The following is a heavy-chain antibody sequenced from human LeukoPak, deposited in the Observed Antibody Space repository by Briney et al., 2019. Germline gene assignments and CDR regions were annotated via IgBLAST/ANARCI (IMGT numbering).Heavy chain of an antibody. Sequence: GGSLRLSCAASGFTFSSYWMSWVRQAPGKGLEWVANIKQDGSEKYYVDSVKGRFTISRDNAKNSLYLQMNSLRAEDTAVYYCARDTKIMYYYYYMDVWGKGTTVTVSS. CDR1: GFTFSSYW. D-gene: IGHD3-22*01. V-gene: IGHV3-7*01. CDR3: ARDTKIMYYYYYMDV. J-gene: IGHJ6*03. CDR2: IKQDGSEK.